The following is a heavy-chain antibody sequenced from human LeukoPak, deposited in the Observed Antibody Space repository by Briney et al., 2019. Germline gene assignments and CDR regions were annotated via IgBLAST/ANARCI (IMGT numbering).Heavy chain of an antibody. CDR2: INPSGGST. J-gene: IGHJ5*02. V-gene: IGHV1-46*01. CDR1: GYTFTSYY. CDR3: ARGGPYGSGSYRRYNWFDP. D-gene: IGHD3-10*01. Sequence: ASVKVSCKASGYTFTSYYMHWVRQAPGQGLEWMGIINPSGGSTSYAQKFQGRVTMTRDTSTSTVYMELSSLRSEDTAVYYCARGGPYGSGSYRRYNWFDPWGQGTLVTVSS.